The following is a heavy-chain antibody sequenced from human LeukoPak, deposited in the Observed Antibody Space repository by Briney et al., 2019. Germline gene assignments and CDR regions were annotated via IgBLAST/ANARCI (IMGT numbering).Heavy chain of an antibody. CDR1: GGSFSGYY. CDR3: ARGSSSWYWQYYYYYGMDV. D-gene: IGHD6-13*01. CDR2: INHSGST. V-gene: IGHV4-34*01. Sequence: SETLSLTCAVYGGSFSGYYWSWIRQPPGKGLEWIGEINHSGSTNYNPSLKSRVTISVDTSKNQFSLKLSSVTAADTAVYYCARGSSSWYWQYYYYYGMDVWGQGTTVTVSS. J-gene: IGHJ6*02.